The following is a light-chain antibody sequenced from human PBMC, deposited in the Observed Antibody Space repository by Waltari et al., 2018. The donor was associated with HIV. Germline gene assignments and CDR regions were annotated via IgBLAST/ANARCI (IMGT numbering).Light chain of an antibody. CDR3: QVWDTSRDHVI. CDR1: NIGSKS. CDR2: DDS. Sequence: SYVLTQPPSVSVAPGQTASISCGGTNIGSKSVRWYQQKPGQAPVLVVYDDSDRPSGIPERFSGSNSGNTATLTISRVEAGDEADYYCQVWDTSRDHVIFGGGTKLTVL. J-gene: IGLJ2*01. V-gene: IGLV3-21*02.